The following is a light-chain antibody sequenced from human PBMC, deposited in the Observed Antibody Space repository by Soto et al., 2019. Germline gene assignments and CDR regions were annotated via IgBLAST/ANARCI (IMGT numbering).Light chain of an antibody. J-gene: IGLJ2*01. Sequence: QSALTQPRSVSGSPGQSVTISCTGTSSDIGGYNYVSWYQQHPGKAPKLIIYDVSKRPSGVPDRFSGSKSGNTASLIISGLQAEDEADYYCCSYAGSNTLLFGGGTKVTVL. CDR2: DVS. CDR3: CSYAGSNTLL. V-gene: IGLV2-11*01. CDR1: SSDIGGYNY.